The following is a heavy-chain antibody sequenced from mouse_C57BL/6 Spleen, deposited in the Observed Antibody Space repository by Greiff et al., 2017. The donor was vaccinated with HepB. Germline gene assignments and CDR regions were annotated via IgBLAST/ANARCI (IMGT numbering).Heavy chain of an antibody. CDR3: ARRYDAGYYLDY. D-gene: IGHD2-14*01. CDR1: GYTFTDYN. J-gene: IGHJ2*01. V-gene: IGHV1-18*01. CDR2: INPNNGGT. Sequence: EVQLQQSGPELVKPGASVKIPCKASGYTFTDYNMDWVKQSHGKSLEWIGDINPNNGGTIYNQKFKGKATLTVDKSSSTAYMELRSLTSEDTAVYYCARRYDAGYYLDYWGQGTTLTVSS.